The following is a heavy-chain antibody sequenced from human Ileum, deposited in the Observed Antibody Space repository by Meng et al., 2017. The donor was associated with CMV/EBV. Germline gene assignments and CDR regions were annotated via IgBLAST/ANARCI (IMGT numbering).Heavy chain of an antibody. Sequence: GSLKISCAASGFTFSDYYMSWIRQAPGQGLEWVSYISSSGSTIYYADSVKGRFTISRDNAKNSLYLQMNSLRAGDTAVYYCARGGRYCSSTSCYRYYYYGMDVWGQGTTVTVSS. J-gene: IGHJ6*02. CDR3: ARGGRYCSSTSCYRYYYYGMDV. D-gene: IGHD2-2*01. CDR1: GFTFSDYY. CDR2: ISSSGSTI. V-gene: IGHV3-11*04.